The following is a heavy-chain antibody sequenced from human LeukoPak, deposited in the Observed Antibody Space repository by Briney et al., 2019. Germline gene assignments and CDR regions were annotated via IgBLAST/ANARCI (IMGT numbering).Heavy chain of an antibody. CDR1: GGSISSGGYY. CDR2: IYYSGST. CDR3: ARYGGTQYYFDY. Sequence: SETLFLTCTVSGGSISSGGYYWSWIRQHPGKGLEWIGYIYYSGSTYYNPSLKSRVTISVDTSKNQFSLKLSSVTAADTAVYYCARYGGTQYYFDYWGQGTLVTVSS. J-gene: IGHJ4*02. V-gene: IGHV4-31*03. D-gene: IGHD3-16*01.